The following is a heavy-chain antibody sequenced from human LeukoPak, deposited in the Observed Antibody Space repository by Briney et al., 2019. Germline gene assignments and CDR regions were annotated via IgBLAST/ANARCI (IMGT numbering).Heavy chain of an antibody. J-gene: IGHJ4*02. CDR3: AREDWPFYYDSSGCYPFDY. D-gene: IGHD3-22*01. V-gene: IGHV3-7*01. CDR1: GFTFNSFY. CDR2: INQDGSAK. Sequence: PGGSLRLSCAASGFTFNSFYMNWIRQVPGKGLEWVAKINQDGSAKYYVDSVKGRFTISRDNVESSLYLQMNSLRVEDTAVYYCAREDWPFYYDSSGCYPFDYWGQGTLVIVSS.